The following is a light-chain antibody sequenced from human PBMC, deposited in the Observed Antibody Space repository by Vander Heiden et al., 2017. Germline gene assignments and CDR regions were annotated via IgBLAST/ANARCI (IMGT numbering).Light chain of an antibody. Sequence: EIVLTQTPGTLSLSPGERAALSCSASQSVSGNMLAWYRQKPGQAPRLLISDASNRATGIPDRFSASGSGTDFTLTISRLEPEDFAVYYCQQYGNSPLTFGGGTEVESK. CDR1: QSVSGNM. CDR3: QQYGNSPLT. V-gene: IGKV3-20*01. CDR2: DAS. J-gene: IGKJ4*01.